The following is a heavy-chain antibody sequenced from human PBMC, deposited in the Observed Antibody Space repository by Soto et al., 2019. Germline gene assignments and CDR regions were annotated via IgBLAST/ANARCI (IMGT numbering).Heavy chain of an antibody. CDR1: GFTFSDYY. CDR2: ISSSGSTI. D-gene: IGHD6-13*01. V-gene: IGHV3-11*01. CDR3: ARGPGSGYSSSWYRGENAFDI. Sequence: GGSLRLSCAASGFTFSDYYMSWIRQAPGKGLEWVSYISSSGSTIYYADSVKGRFTISRDNAKNSLYLQMNSLRAEDTAVYYCARGPGSGYSSSWYRGENAFDIWGQGTMVTVSS. J-gene: IGHJ3*02.